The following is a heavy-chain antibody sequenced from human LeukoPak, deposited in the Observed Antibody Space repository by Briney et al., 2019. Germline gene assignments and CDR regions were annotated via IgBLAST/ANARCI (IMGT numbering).Heavy chain of an antibody. CDR1: GFTFSSYA. V-gene: IGHV3-23*01. D-gene: IGHD6-13*01. CDR3: AKVKRGVWVGIAAAANWYFDL. J-gene: IGHJ2*01. CDR2: ISGSGGST. Sequence: PGGSLRLSCAASGFTFSSYAMSWVRQAPGKGLEWVSAISGSGGSTYYADSVKGRFTISRDNSKNTLYLQMNSLRAEDTAVYYCAKVKRGVWVGIAAAANWYFDLWGRGTLSLSPQ.